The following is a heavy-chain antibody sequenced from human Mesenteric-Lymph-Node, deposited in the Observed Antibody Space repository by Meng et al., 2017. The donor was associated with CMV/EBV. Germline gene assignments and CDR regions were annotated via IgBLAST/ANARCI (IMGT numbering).Heavy chain of an antibody. Sequence: SETLSLTCTVSGGSISSSSYYWDWIRQPPGKGLEWIGSIYYSGSTYYNPSLKSRVTISVDTSKNQFSLKLSSVTAADTAVYYCARDFKGEYFDFWGQGTLVTVSS. D-gene: IGHD1-26*01. CDR2: IYYSGST. V-gene: IGHV4-39*07. CDR3: ARDFKGEYFDF. J-gene: IGHJ4*02. CDR1: GGSISSSSYY.